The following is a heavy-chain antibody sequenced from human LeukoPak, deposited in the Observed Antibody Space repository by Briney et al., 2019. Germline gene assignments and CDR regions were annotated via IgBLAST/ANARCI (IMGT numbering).Heavy chain of an antibody. CDR3: ARNVDAFDI. J-gene: IGHJ3*02. Sequence: GGSLRLSCTASGFTFRSYWMSWVRQAPGKGLEWVANINQHGGEKYYVDSVKGRLTISRDNAKNSLFLQLNSLRAEDTAVYYCARNVDAFDIWGQGTMVTVSS. CDR2: INQHGGEK. CDR1: GFTFRSYW. V-gene: IGHV3-7*01.